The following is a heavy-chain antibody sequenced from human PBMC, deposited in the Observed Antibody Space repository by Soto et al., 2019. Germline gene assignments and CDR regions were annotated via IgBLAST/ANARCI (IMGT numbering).Heavy chain of an antibody. Sequence: GSLRLSCAASGFPFSHYAMSWVRQAPGKGLEWVSAISGSGGSTYYADSVKGRFTISRDNSRNTLYLQMNSLRAEDTAVYYCAKEGYSSSGYFDYCGQVPLFTISS. D-gene: IGHD6-6*01. CDR2: ISGSGGST. CDR3: AKEGYSSSGYFDY. V-gene: IGHV3-23*01. J-gene: IGHJ4*02. CDR1: GFPFSHYA.